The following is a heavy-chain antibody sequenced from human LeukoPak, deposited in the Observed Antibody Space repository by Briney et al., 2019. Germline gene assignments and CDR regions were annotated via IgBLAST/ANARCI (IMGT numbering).Heavy chain of an antibody. CDR3: ARGTQADIVVVPAAIRLFDY. CDR2: ISYDGSNK. CDR1: GFTFSSYA. V-gene: IGHV3-30-3*01. J-gene: IGHJ4*02. D-gene: IGHD2-2*02. Sequence: GGSLRLSCAASGFTFSSYAMHWVRQAPGKGLEWVPVISYDGSNKYYADSVKGRFTISRDNSKNTLYLQMNSLRAEDTAVYYCARGTQADIVVVPAAIRLFDYWGQGTLVTVSS.